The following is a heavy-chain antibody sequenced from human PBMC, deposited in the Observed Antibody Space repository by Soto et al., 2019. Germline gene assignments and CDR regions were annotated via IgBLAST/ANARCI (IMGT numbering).Heavy chain of an antibody. D-gene: IGHD6-13*01. CDR2: IYPGDHET. CDR1: GYTFSNFW. CDR3: ARSPRSSPYFDN. J-gene: IGHJ4*02. V-gene: IGHV5-51*01. Sequence: VESLKISCQCSGYTFSNFWIGWVRQLPGKGLEWMGIIYPGDHETRYSPSFHGKVTISADKSINTAYLQWNSLEASDTAFYFCARSPRSSPYFDNWGRGILVTVSS.